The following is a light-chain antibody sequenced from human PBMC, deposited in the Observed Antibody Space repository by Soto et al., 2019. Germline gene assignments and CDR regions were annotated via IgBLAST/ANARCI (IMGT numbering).Light chain of an antibody. CDR1: QSVSSRS. Sequence: EIVLTQSPGTLSLSPGERATLSCRASQSVSSRSLAWYQQKPGQAPRLLIYAATNRATGISDRFSGGGSGTDFTLTISRLESEDFAVYFCQHYSSSRWTFGQGTKVDI. V-gene: IGKV3-20*01. CDR2: AAT. J-gene: IGKJ1*01. CDR3: QHYSSSRWT.